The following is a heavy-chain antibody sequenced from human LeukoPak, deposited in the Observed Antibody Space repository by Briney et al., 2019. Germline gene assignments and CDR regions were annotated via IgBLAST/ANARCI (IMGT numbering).Heavy chain of an antibody. CDR2: INPYAGDT. V-gene: IGHV1-2*02. D-gene: IGHD3-22*01. J-gene: IGHJ4*02. CDR1: GFPFTGHF. Sequence: ASVVVSCKASGFPFTGHFFHWVRQAPGQGLEGMGWINPYAGDTEYAQGFQGRVTMTRDPSSGTVYMGQHSMRSDATAIYYCARGSYLYERSGYFDSWGQGTLVAVSS. CDR3: ARGSYLYERSGYFDS.